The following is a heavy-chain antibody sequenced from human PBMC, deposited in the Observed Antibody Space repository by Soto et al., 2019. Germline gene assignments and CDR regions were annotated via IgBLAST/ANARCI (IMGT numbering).Heavy chain of an antibody. Sequence: ASVKVSCKASGYTFTSYYMHWVRQAPGQGLEWMGIINPSGGSTSYAQKFQGRVTMTRDTSTSTVYMELSSLRSEDTAVYYCARDRLPYYDSSGYAPGSFAYWGQGTLVTVSS. J-gene: IGHJ4*02. V-gene: IGHV1-46*01. CDR3: ARDRLPYYDSSGYAPGSFAY. CDR1: GYTFTSYY. CDR2: INPSGGST. D-gene: IGHD3-22*01.